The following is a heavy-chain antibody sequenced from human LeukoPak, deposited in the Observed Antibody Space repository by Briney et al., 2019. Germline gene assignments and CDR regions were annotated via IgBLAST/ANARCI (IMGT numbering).Heavy chain of an antibody. CDR1: GGSISSSNYY. Sequence: SETLSLTCTVSGGSISSSNYYWGWIRQPPGKGLEWIGSVYYSGITNYNPSLKSRVTISVDTSKNQSSLKLSSVTAADTAVYYCARYGLAGYYFDYWGQGTLVTVSS. J-gene: IGHJ4*02. D-gene: IGHD3-16*01. CDR3: ARYGLAGYYFDY. CDR2: VYYSGIT. V-gene: IGHV4-39*07.